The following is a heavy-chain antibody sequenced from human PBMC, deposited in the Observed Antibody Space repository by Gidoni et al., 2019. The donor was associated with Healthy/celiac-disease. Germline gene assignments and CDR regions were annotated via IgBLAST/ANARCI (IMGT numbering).Heavy chain of an antibody. J-gene: IGHJ3*02. CDR3: AASGSHDAFDI. V-gene: IGHV1-2*04. CDR2: INPNSGGT. CDR1: GYTFTGYY. D-gene: IGHD1-26*01. Sequence: QVQLVQSAAEVEKPGASVKFSCKASGYTFTGYYMPWVRQAPGQGRAWMGWINPNSGGTNYAQKLQGWVTMTRDTSSSTAYMELSRLRSDDTAVYYCAASGSHDAFDIWGQGTMVTVSS.